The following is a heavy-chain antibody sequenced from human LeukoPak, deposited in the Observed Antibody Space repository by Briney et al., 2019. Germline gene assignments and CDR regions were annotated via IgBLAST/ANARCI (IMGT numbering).Heavy chain of an antibody. V-gene: IGHV3-48*04. D-gene: IGHD5-18*01. CDR2: ISSTSTTI. J-gene: IGHJ5*02. Sequence: PGGSLRLSCVASGFTFSRYSMNWVRQTPGKGLEWLSFISSTSTTIYYTDSVKGRFTISRDNAKNSLYLQMSNLRAEDTAVYYCARALVDTATVTRGLMNWFDPWGQGTLVTVSS. CDR3: ARALVDTATVTRGLMNWFDP. CDR1: GFTFSRYS.